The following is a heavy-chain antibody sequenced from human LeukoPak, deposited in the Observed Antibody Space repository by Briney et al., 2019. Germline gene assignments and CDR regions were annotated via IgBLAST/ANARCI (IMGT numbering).Heavy chain of an antibody. CDR1: GFTFSGYG. CDR2: IHYDGSDK. CDR3: AKDLGNSFDY. D-gene: IGHD4-23*01. V-gene: IGHV3-30*02. J-gene: IGHJ4*02. Sequence: GGSLRLSCAASGFTFSGYGMHWVRQAPGKGLEWVTSIHYDGSDKYYADSVKGRFTISRDNSKNTLYLQMNSLRAEDTAVYYCAKDLGNSFDYWGQGTLVTVSS.